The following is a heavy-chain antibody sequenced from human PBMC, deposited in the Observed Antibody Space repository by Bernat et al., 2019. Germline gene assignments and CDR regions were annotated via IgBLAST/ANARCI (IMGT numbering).Heavy chain of an antibody. CDR2: ISSSSSTI. D-gene: IGHD2-21*01. J-gene: IGHJ4*02. V-gene: IGHV3-48*02. CDR1: GFTFSSYS. Sequence: EVQLVESGGGLVQPGGSLRLSCVASGFTFSSYSMNWVRQAPGKGLEWVSFISSSSSTIYYADSVTGRFTISRDNAKNSLYLQMNSLRDGDTAVYYCAGVWGGDSSCWIDYWGQGTLVTVSS. CDR3: AGVWGGDSSCWIDY.